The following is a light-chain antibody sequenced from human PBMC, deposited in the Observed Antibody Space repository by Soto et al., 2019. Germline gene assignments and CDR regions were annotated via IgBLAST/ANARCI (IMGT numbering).Light chain of an antibody. CDR1: QTVRNNY. CDR3: QQYNNWPIT. V-gene: IGKV3D-20*02. J-gene: IGKJ5*01. Sequence: EFVLTQSPGTLSLSPWERATLSCRASQTVRNNYLAWYQQKPGQAPRLLIYDASSRATGIPDRFAGSGSGTEFTLTISSLQSEDFAVYFCQQYNNWPITFGQGTRLEI. CDR2: DAS.